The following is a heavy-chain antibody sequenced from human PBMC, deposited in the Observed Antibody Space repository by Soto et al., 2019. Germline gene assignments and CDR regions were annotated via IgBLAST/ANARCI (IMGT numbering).Heavy chain of an antibody. V-gene: IGHV3-23*01. D-gene: IGHD1-20*01. J-gene: IGHJ4*02. CDR3: ATKRTGITTIGPGY. CDR1: GFTFSSHA. Sequence: EVQLLESGGGLVQPGGSLRLSCAASGFTFSSHAMSWVRQAPGKGLEWVSAISGSGGSTYYADSVKGRFTISRDNSKNTLYLQMNSLRAEDTAVYYCATKRTGITTIGPGYWGQGTLVIVSS. CDR2: ISGSGGST.